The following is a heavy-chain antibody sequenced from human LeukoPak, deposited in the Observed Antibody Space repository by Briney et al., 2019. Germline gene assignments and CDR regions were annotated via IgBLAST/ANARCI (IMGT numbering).Heavy chain of an antibody. V-gene: IGHV3-7*03. Sequence: GGSLRLSCAASGFTFSSYWMSWVRQAPGKGLEWVANIKQDGSEKYYVDSVKGRFTISRDNAKNSLYLQMNSLRAEDTAVYYCARDGEGGSSGWDYYFDYWGQGTLVTVSS. D-gene: IGHD6-19*01. CDR1: GFTFSSYW. J-gene: IGHJ4*02. CDR3: ARDGEGGSSGWDYYFDY. CDR2: IKQDGSEK.